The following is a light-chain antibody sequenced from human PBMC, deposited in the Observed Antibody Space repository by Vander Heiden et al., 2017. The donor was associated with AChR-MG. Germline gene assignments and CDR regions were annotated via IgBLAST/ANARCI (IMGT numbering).Light chain of an antibody. J-gene: IGLJ3*02. V-gene: IGLV2-11*01. CDR2: DVS. CDR3: CSYAGSYTWG. CDR1: SSDVGGYNY. Sequence: QSALTQPRSVSGSPGQSVTTSCTGTSSDVGGYNYVSWYHQHPGKAPKLMIYDVSKRPSGVPDRFSGSKSGNTASLTISGLQAEDEADDYCCSYAGSYTWGFGGGTKLTVI.